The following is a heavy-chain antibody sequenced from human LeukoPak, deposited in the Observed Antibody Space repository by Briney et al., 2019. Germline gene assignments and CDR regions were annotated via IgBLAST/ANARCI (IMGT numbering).Heavy chain of an antibody. V-gene: IGHV3-23*01. J-gene: IGHJ5*02. CDR3: AKDKNAPGWFDP. CDR1: GFSFSDYA. D-gene: IGHD1-1*01. CDR2: ISGSGGST. Sequence: GGSLRLSCAASGFSFSDYAMNWVHQAPGKGLEWVSVISGSGGSTYYADSVKGRFTISRDNSKNTLYLQMNSLRAEDTAVYYCAKDKNAPGWFDPWGQGTLVTVSS.